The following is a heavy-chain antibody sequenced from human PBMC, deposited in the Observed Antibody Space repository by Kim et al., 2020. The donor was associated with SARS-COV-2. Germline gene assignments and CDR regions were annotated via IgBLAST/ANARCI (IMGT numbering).Heavy chain of an antibody. CDR1: GFTFSDFY. D-gene: IGHD3-3*02. J-gene: IGHJ6*02. CDR2: INTGGSKS. V-gene: IGHV3-11*01. Sequence: GGSLRLSCEASGFTFSDFYMSWMRQAPGKGLEWISDINTGGSKSSYADSVKGRFTTSRDNSKNALYLQMNSLRADDTAVYYCATTHFYGLYVWGQGTRSP. CDR3: ATTHFYGLYV.